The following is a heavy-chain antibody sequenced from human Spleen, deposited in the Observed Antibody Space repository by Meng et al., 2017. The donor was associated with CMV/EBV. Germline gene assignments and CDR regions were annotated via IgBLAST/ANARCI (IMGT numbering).Heavy chain of an antibody. Sequence: GESLKISCAASGFTVSNNYMNWVRQAPGKGLEWVSVIYSGGSTYYADSVKGRFTISRDNSKNTLYLQMNYLRAEDTAVYYCTMMDSSGWYYDFDYWGQGTLVTVSS. CDR1: GFTVSNNY. J-gene: IGHJ4*02. CDR3: TMMDSSGWYYDFDY. CDR2: IYSGGST. V-gene: IGHV3-53*01. D-gene: IGHD6-19*01.